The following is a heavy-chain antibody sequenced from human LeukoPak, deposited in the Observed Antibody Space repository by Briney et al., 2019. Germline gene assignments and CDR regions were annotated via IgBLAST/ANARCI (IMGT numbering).Heavy chain of an antibody. J-gene: IGHJ6*02. CDR3: ARDRAGVCSSTSCYYYYYYGMDV. Sequence: GASVKVSCKASGGSFRSNAISWLRQAPGQGLEWMGGIIPNSGGTNYAQKFQGRVTMTRDTSISTAYMELSRLRSDDTAVYYCARDRAGVCSSTSCYYYYYYGMDVWGQGTTVTVSS. CDR2: IIPNSGGT. CDR1: GGSFRSNA. D-gene: IGHD2-2*01. V-gene: IGHV1-2*02.